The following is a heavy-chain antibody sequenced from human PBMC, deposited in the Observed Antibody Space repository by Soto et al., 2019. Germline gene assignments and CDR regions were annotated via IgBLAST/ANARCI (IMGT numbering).Heavy chain of an antibody. D-gene: IGHD5-12*01. CDR1: GDSFNDYY. Sequence: QVQLVQSGAEVRKPGASVTVSCRSSGDSFNDYYIHWVRQAPGQGFEWMGWINPNGGVTKYAQKFQGGVSMTRDTSIRTVYMQLSRLRSDDTAGYYCARESGGATATLDYYYFYMDVWGTGTTVTVSS. CDR2: INPNGGVT. CDR3: ARESGGATATLDYYYFYMDV. V-gene: IGHV1-2*02. J-gene: IGHJ6*03.